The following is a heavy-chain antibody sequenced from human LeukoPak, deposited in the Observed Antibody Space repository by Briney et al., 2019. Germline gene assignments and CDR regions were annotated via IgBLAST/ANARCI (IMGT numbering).Heavy chain of an antibody. J-gene: IGHJ5*02. CDR3: ARDGRREYCSGGSCYRYPNWFDP. D-gene: IGHD2-15*01. CDR2: INPNSGGT. V-gene: IGHV1-2*02. Sequence: ASVKVSCKASGYTFTGYYMHWVRQAPGQGLEWMGWINPNSGGTNYAQKFQGRVIMTRDTSISTAYMELSSLRSEDTAVYYCARDGRREYCSGGSCYRYPNWFDPWGQGTLVTVSS. CDR1: GYTFTGYY.